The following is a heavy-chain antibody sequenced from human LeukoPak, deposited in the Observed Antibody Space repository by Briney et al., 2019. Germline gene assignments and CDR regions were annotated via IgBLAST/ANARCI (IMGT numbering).Heavy chain of an antibody. V-gene: IGHV3-23*01. J-gene: IGHJ4*02. Sequence: GGSLRLSCAASGFTFSSYTMSWVRQAPGKGLDWVSAISGSGRSTYYADSVKGRFTISRDNSKSTLYLQVNSLRAEDTAVYYCAKGITYYDILSAFGYWGQGTLVTVSS. CDR3: AKGITYYDILSAFGY. CDR2: ISGSGRST. CDR1: GFTFSSYT. D-gene: IGHD3-9*01.